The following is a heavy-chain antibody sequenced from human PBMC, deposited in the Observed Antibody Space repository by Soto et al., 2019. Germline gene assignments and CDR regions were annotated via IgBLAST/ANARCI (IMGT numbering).Heavy chain of an antibody. D-gene: IGHD6-19*01. V-gene: IGHV3-23*01. CDR1: GFIFPNYV. CDR3: VTDASGWYRAFDY. CDR2: MPRSRDDA. J-gene: IGHJ4*02. Sequence: GGSLRLSCAASGFIFPNYVMSWVLQAPGKGLEWVSVMPRSRDDASYSDSVEGRFTISRDNAKNTLYLQMDSPRADDTAVYYCVTDASGWYRAFDYWGQGTLVNVSS.